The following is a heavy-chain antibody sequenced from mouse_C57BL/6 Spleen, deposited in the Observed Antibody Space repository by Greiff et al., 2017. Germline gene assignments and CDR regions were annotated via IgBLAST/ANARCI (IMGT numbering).Heavy chain of an antibody. J-gene: IGHJ1*03. CDR3: ARPIITTVVATPYFDV. V-gene: IGHV1-53*01. D-gene: IGHD1-1*01. Sequence: VQLQQPGTELVKPGASVKLSCKASGYTFTSYWMHWVKQRPGQGLDWIGNINPSNGGTNYNEKFKSKATLTVDNSSSTAYMQLSSLTSEDSAVYYCARPIITTVVATPYFDVWGTGTTVTVSS. CDR1: GYTFTSYW. CDR2: INPSNGGT.